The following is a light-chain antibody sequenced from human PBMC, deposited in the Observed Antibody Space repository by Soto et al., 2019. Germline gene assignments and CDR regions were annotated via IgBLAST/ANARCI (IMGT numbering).Light chain of an antibody. CDR3: GSYAGTKNFVV. Sequence: QSALTQPASVSGSPGQSITISCTGTRNYNLVSWFQLHPGEAPKLLIYDVTKRPSGVPDRFSGSKSGNTASLTVSGLQAEDEADYFCGSYAGTKNFVVFGGGTKVTVL. V-gene: IGLV2-8*01. J-gene: IGLJ2*01. CDR2: DVT. CDR1: RNYNL.